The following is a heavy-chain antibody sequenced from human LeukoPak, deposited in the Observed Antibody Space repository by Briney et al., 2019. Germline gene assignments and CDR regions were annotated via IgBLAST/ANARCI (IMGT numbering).Heavy chain of an antibody. J-gene: IGHJ4*02. CDR2: IYYSGST. CDR1: GGSISSYY. CDR3: ARGAHLRDTAMGFDY. V-gene: IGHV4-59*12. Sequence: SETLSLTCTVSGGSISSYYWNWIRQPPGKGLEWIGYIYYSGSTNYNPSLKSRVTISLDTSKNQFSLKLSSVTAADTAVYYCARGAHLRDTAMGFDYWGQGTLVTVSS. D-gene: IGHD5-18*01.